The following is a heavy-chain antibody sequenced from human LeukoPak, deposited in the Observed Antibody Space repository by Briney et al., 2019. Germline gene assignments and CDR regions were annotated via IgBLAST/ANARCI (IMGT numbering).Heavy chain of an antibody. CDR1: GFTFSSYG. Sequence: GGSLRLSCAASGFTFSSYGMHWVRQAPGKGLEWVAVIWYDGSNKYYADSVKGRFTISRDNSKNTLYLQMNSLRAEDTAVYYCARGRLTVRGVRPLSWFDPWGQGTLVTVSS. CDR2: IWYDGSNK. CDR3: ARGRLTVRGVRPLSWFDP. J-gene: IGHJ5*02. D-gene: IGHD3-10*01. V-gene: IGHV3-33*01.